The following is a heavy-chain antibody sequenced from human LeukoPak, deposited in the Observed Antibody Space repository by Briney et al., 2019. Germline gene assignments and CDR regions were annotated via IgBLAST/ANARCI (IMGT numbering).Heavy chain of an antibody. V-gene: IGHV3-48*02. CDR2: ISSSSNTI. J-gene: IGHJ6*02. CDR3: ASGMNYFYGMDV. CDR1: GFTFSSCS. Sequence: GGSLRLSCAASGFTFSSCSMNWVRQAPGKGLEWVSYISSSSNTIYYADSVKGRFTISRDNAKNSLYLQMNSPRDEDTAVYYCASGMNYFYGMDVWGQGTTVTVSS. D-gene: IGHD1-14*01.